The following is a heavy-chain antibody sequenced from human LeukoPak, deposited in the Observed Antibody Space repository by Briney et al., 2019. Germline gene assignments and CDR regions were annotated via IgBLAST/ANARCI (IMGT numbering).Heavy chain of an antibody. Sequence: PSETLSLTCAVYGGSFSGYYWSWIRQPPGKGLEWIGEINHSGSTNYNPSLKSRVTISVDTSKNQFSLKLSSVTAADTAVYYCARARGSSSGRYYYYYMDVWGKGTTVTVSS. CDR2: INHSGST. J-gene: IGHJ6*03. CDR1: GGSFSGYY. V-gene: IGHV4-34*01. D-gene: IGHD6-6*01. CDR3: ARARGSSSGRYYYYYMDV.